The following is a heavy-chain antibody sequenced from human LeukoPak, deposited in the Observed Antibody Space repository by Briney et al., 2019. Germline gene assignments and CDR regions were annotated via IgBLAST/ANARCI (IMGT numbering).Heavy chain of an antibody. J-gene: IGHJ1*01. D-gene: IGHD3-22*01. V-gene: IGHV3-43*02. CDR2: ISGDGGST. CDR1: GFTFDDYA. CDR3: ALTYYYDSSGYSAEYFQH. Sequence: PGGSLRLSCAASGFTFDDYAMHWVRQAPGKGLEWVSLISGDGGSTYYADSVKGRFTISRDNSKNSLYLQMNSLRTEDTALYYCALTYYYDSSGYSAEYFQHRGQGTLVTVSS.